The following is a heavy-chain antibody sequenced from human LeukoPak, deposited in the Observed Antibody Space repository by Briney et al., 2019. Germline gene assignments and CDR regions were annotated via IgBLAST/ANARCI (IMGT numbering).Heavy chain of an antibody. Sequence: GGSLRLSCAASGFTFSSYSMNWVRQAPGKGLEWVSYISSSSSTIYYADSVKGRFTISRDNAKNSLYLQMNSLRPEDTAVYYCARDFDYYGAGTFFDDWGQGTLVTVSS. V-gene: IGHV3-48*01. D-gene: IGHD3-10*01. CDR2: ISSSSSTI. J-gene: IGHJ4*02. CDR1: GFTFSSYS. CDR3: ARDFDYYGAGTFFDD.